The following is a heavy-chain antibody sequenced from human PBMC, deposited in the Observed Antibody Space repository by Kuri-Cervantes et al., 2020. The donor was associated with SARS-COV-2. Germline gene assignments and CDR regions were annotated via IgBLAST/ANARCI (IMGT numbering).Heavy chain of an antibody. CDR2: ISSSSSYI. J-gene: IGHJ3*02. V-gene: IGHV3-21*01. CDR1: GFIFSSYS. Sequence: GGSLRLSCAASGFIFSSYSMNWVRQAPGKGLEWVSSISSSSSYIYYADSVKGRFTISRDNAKNSLYLQMNSLRAEDTAVYYCARTGSGWNHDAFDIWGQGTMVTVSS. D-gene: IGHD6-19*01. CDR3: ARTGSGWNHDAFDI.